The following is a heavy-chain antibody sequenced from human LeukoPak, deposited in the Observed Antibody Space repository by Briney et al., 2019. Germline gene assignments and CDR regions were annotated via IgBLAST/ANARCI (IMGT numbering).Heavy chain of an antibody. CDR1: GFTFSSYA. D-gene: IGHD2-21*02. CDR2: ISYDGSNK. V-gene: IGHV3-30*04. J-gene: IGHJ3*02. Sequence: GGSLRLSCAASGFTFSSYAMHWVRQAPGKGLEWVAVISYDGSNKYYADSVKGRFTVSRDNSKNTLYLQMNSLRAEDTAVYYCARDLHRSYCGGDCYPDAFDIWGQGTMVTVSS. CDR3: ARDLHRSYCGGDCYPDAFDI.